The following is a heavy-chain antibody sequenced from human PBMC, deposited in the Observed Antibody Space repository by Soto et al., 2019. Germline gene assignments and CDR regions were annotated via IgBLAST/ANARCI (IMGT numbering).Heavy chain of an antibody. J-gene: IGHJ6*02. V-gene: IGHV1-69*01. CDR3: ARDIVVVVAATGDYYYYGMDV. D-gene: IGHD2-15*01. CDR1: GGTFSSYA. CDR2: IIPIFGTA. Sequence: QVQLVQSGAEVKKPGSSVKVSCKASGGTFSSYAISWVRQAPGQGLEWMGGIIPIFGTANYAQKFQGRVTITADESTSTAYMELSSLRSEDTTVYYCARDIVVVVAATGDYYYYGMDVWGQGTTVTVSS.